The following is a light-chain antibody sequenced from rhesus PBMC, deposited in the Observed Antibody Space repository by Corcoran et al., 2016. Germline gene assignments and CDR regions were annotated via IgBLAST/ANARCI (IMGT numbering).Light chain of an antibody. CDR3: QQGYSTPYS. V-gene: IGKV1-33*02. Sequence: DIQMSQSPSSLSASVGDKVTITSRASQDISNALAWYQQKPGKAPKVLIYAASSLESGVPSRFSGSRSGTDFTLTISNLQPEDFATYYCQQGYSTPYSFGQGTKLEIK. J-gene: IGKJ2*01. CDR1: QDISNA. CDR2: AAS.